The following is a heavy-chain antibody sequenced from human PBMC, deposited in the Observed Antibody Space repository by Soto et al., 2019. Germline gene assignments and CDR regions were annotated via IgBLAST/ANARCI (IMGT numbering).Heavy chain of an antibody. Sequence: SETLSLTCDVSGDTISTGGYTWAWIRQPPGKGLEWIGYIYYSGSTNYNPSLKSRVTISVDTSKNQLSLKLSSVTAADTAVYYCARRYGYYFDYWGQGTLVTVSS. CDR2: IYYSGST. V-gene: IGHV4-61*05. CDR3: ARRYGYYFDY. J-gene: IGHJ4*02. CDR1: GDTISTGGYT. D-gene: IGHD3-9*01.